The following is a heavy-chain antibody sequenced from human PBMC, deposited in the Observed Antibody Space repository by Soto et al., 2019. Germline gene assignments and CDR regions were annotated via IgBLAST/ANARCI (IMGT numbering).Heavy chain of an antibody. CDR1: GGSVTDNY. CDR2: IYYTGIT. CDR3: ARLFGYCTNGVCYFDAFDI. Sequence: SETLSLTCSVSGGSVTDNYWGWVRQTPGKGLEWIGYIYYTGITYYNPSLKRRVTMSVDTSKNQFSLKLGSVTAADTAVYYCARLFGYCTNGVCYFDAFDIWGQGTMVTVSS. J-gene: IGHJ3*02. D-gene: IGHD2-8*01. V-gene: IGHV4-59*08.